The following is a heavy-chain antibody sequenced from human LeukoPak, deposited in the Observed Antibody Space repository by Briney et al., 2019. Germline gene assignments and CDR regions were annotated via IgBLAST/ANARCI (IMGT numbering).Heavy chain of an antibody. V-gene: IGHV1-69*05. D-gene: IGHD1-26*01. CDR1: GGTFSSYA. Sequence: SVKVSCKASGGTFSSYAISWVRQAPGQGLEWMGGIIPIFGTANYAQKFQGRVTITRDTSASTAYVELSSLRSEDTAVYYCARGVGSPNAFDIWGQGTMVTVSS. CDR3: ARGVGSPNAFDI. J-gene: IGHJ3*02. CDR2: IIPIFGTA.